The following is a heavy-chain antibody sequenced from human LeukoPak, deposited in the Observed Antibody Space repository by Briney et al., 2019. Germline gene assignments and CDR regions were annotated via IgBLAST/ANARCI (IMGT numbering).Heavy chain of an antibody. Sequence: SETLSLTCAVYGGSFSGYYWSWIRQPPGKGLEWIGEINHSGSTNYNPSLKSRVTISVDTSKNQFSLKLSSVTAADTAVYYCARRYCSSTSCSYFQHWGQGTLVTVSS. CDR3: ARRYCSSTSCSYFQH. V-gene: IGHV4-34*01. CDR2: INHSGST. D-gene: IGHD2-2*01. J-gene: IGHJ1*01. CDR1: GGSFSGYY.